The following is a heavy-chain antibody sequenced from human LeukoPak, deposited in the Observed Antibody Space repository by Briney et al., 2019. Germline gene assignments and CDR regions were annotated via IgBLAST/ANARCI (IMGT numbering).Heavy chain of an antibody. CDR3: ARGDYVIDY. D-gene: IGHD4-17*01. V-gene: IGHV3-7*01. CDR2: IKQDGSEK. J-gene: IGHJ4*02. CDR1: GFTFSSFW. Sequence: SGGSLRLSCTAPGFTFSSFWMSWVRQAPGKGLEWVANIKQDGSEKYYVDSVKGRFTISRDNAKNSLYLQMNSLRAEDTAVYYCARGDYVIDYWGQGTLVTVSS.